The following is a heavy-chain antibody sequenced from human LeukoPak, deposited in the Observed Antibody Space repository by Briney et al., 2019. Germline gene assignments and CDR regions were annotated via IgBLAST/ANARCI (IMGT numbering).Heavy chain of an antibody. CDR2: INPNSGGT. J-gene: IGHJ4*02. CDR1: GYTFTGYY. Sequence: SVKVSFKASGYTFTGYYMHWVRQAPGQGLEWMGWINPNSGGTNYAQQFQGRVTMTRDTSISTAYMELSRLRSDDTAVYYCARDRGYYFDYWGQGTLVTVSS. CDR3: ARDRGYYFDY. V-gene: IGHV1-2*02. D-gene: IGHD1-26*01.